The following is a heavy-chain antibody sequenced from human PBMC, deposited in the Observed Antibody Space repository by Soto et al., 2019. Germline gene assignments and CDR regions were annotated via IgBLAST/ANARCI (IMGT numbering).Heavy chain of an antibody. V-gene: IGHV3-30-3*01. J-gene: IGHJ4*02. Sequence: GGSRGLSCAASGFAVNIYAMYWVRQAPGKGLEWVAVISYDGSSKHYTDSVAGRFIISRDNLMDTLYLQMNRLRPEDTAVYYCAREPGTTSDFWGQGTLVTVSS. CDR1: GFAVNIYA. D-gene: IGHD1-7*01. CDR3: AREPGTTSDF. CDR2: ISYDGSSK.